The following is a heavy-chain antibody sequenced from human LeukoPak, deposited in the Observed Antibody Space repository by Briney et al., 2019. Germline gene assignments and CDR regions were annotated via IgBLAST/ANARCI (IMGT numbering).Heavy chain of an antibody. Sequence: PSETLSLTCTASGGSISSSSYYWGWIRQPPGKGLEWIGSIYYSGSTYYNPSLKSRVTISVDTSKNQFSLKLSSVTAADTAVYYCARHGDSPGGSFHDAFDIWGQGTMVTVSS. D-gene: IGHD1-26*01. CDR2: IYYSGST. CDR3: ARHGDSPGGSFHDAFDI. CDR1: GGSISSSSYY. J-gene: IGHJ3*02. V-gene: IGHV4-39*01.